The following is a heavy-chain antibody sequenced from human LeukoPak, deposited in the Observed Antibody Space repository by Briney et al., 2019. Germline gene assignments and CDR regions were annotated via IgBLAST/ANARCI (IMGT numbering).Heavy chain of an antibody. CDR1: GGSISSSLYF. V-gene: IGHV4-39*07. D-gene: IGHD3-9*01. J-gene: IGHJ2*01. Sequence: SETLSLTCSVSGGSISSSLYFWGWIRQPPGKGLEWIGNIYYTGTTYYKPSFNSRVTILVDTSKNQFSLKLRSVTAADTAVYYCARNPLVLNWYFDLWGRGTLVTVSS. CDR2: IYYTGTT. CDR3: ARNPLVLNWYFDL.